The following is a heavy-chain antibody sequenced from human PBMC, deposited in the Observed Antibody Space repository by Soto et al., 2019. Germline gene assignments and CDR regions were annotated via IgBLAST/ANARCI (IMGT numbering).Heavy chain of an antibody. CDR1: GFTFDDYG. Sequence: EVQLVQYGGGWVQPGRSLRLSCGASGFTFDDYGMHWVRQAPGKGLEWVSSISWNSGRIGYADSVKGRFTISRDNVKNSPLLPINRLGAEDTALYYCARSGEFSASDYFGFWGQGTLVTVSS. V-gene: IGHV3-9*01. CDR2: ISWNSGRI. CDR3: ARSGEFSASDYFGF. J-gene: IGHJ4*02. D-gene: IGHD3-10*01.